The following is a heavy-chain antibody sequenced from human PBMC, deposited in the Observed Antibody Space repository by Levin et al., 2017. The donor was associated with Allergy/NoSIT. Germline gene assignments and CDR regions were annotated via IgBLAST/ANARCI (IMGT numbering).Heavy chain of an antibody. Sequence: LSLTCAASGFTFSGSAMHWVRQASGKGLEWVGRIRSKANSYATAYAASVKGRFTISRDDSKNTAYLQMNSLKTEDTAVYYCTTTIGTLDYWGQGTLVTVSS. D-gene: IGHD1-14*01. CDR3: TTTIGTLDY. V-gene: IGHV3-73*01. CDR2: IRSKANSYAT. CDR1: GFTFSGSA. J-gene: IGHJ4*02.